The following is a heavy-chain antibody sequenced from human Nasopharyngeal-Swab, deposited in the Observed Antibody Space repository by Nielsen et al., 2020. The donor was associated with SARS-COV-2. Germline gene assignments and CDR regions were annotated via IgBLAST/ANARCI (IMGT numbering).Heavy chain of an antibody. CDR2: IYYSRST. CDR3: ATFDYYDSS. D-gene: IGHD3-22*01. V-gene: IGHV4-39*01. Sequence: SETLSLTCTVSGGSISSSSYYWGWIRQPPGKGLEWIGSIYYSRSTYYNPSLKSRVTISVDTSKNQFSLKLSSVTAADTAVYYCATFDYYDSSWGQGTLVTVSS. J-gene: IGHJ4*02. CDR1: GGSISSSSYY.